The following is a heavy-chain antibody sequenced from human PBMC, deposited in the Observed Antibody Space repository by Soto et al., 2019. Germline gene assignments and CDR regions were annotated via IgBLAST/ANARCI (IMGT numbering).Heavy chain of an antibody. CDR1: GYTFTSYG. J-gene: IGHJ4*02. V-gene: IGHV1-18*01. CDR2: ISAYNGNT. D-gene: IGHD5-12*01. Sequence: ASVKVSCKASGYTFTSYGISWVRQAPGQGLEWMGWISAYNGNTNYAQKLQGRVTMTTDTSTSTAYMELRSLRSDDTAVYYCARGDSGYDNLYYFDYWGQGTLVTVSS. CDR3: ARGDSGYDNLYYFDY.